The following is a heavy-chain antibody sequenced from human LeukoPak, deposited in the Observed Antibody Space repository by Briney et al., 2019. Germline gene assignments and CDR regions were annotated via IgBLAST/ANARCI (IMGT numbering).Heavy chain of an antibody. CDR1: GFTFDDYA. CDR3: ATSAYYYDSSGFYFGD. D-gene: IGHD3-22*01. CDR2: ISGDGGST. V-gene: IGHV3-43*02. J-gene: IGHJ4*02. Sequence: GGSLRLSCAASGFTFDDYAMHWVRQAPGKGLDWVSLISGDGGSTYYADSVKGRFTISRDNSKNSLSLQMNSLRAEDTALYYCATSAYYYDSSGFYFGDWGQGTLVTVSS.